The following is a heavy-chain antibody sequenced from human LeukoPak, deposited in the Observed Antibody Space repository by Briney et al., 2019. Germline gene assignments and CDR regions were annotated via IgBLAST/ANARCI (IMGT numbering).Heavy chain of an antibody. CDR3: ARSGLWFGESGYFQH. J-gene: IGHJ1*01. V-gene: IGHV3-7*03. D-gene: IGHD3-10*01. CDR1: GFTFSSYW. CDR2: IKQDGSEK. Sequence: GGSLRLSCAASGFTFSSYWMSWVRQAPGKGLEWVANIKQDGSEKYYVDSVKGRFTISRDNAKNSLYLQMNSLRAEDTAVYYCARSGLWFGESGYFQHWGQGALVTVSS.